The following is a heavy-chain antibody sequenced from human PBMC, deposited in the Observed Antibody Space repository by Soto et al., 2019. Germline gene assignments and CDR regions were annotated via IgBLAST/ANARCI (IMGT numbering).Heavy chain of an antibody. CDR3: ARDPCGGDCYPPYYFDY. D-gene: IGHD2-21*02. Sequence: QVQLVQSGAEVKKPGSSVKVSCKASGGTFSSYTISWVRQAPGQGLEWMGRIIPILGIANYAQKFQGRVTITADKSTSTAYMELSSLRSEDTAVYYCARDPCGGDCYPPYYFDYWGQGTLVTVSS. V-gene: IGHV1-69*08. J-gene: IGHJ4*02. CDR1: GGTFSSYT. CDR2: IIPILGIA.